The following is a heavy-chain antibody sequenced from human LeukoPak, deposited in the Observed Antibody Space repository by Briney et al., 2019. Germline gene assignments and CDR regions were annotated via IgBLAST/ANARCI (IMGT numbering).Heavy chain of an antibody. CDR2: IYYSGST. CDR3: AGGYHVYNWFDP. V-gene: IGHV4-61*08. D-gene: IGHD2-15*01. CDR1: GGSISSGGYY. J-gene: IGHJ5*02. Sequence: SETLSLTCTVSGGSISSGGYYWSWIRQHPGKGLEWIGYIYYSGSTNYNPSLKSRVTISVDTSKNQFSLKLSSVTAADTAVYYCAGGYHVYNWFDPWGQGTLVTVSS.